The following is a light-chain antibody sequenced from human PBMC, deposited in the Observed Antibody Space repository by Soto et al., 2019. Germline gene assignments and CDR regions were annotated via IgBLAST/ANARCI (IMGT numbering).Light chain of an antibody. CDR1: QSVSSSY. CDR2: GAS. CDR3: QQYGSSPRT. J-gene: IGKJ4*01. Sequence: EIVLTQSPGTLSLSPMERATLSCMASQSVSSSYLAWYQQKPGQAPRLLIYGASSRATGIPDRFSGSGSGTDFTLTISRLEPEDFAVYYCQQYGSSPRTFGGGTKVDI. V-gene: IGKV3-20*01.